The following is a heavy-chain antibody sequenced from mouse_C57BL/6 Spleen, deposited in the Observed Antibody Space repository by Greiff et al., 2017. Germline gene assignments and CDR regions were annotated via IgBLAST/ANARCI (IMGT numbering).Heavy chain of an antibody. CDR2: IDPENGDT. V-gene: IGHV14-4*01. D-gene: IGHD2-3*01. CDR1: GFNIKDDC. J-gene: IGHJ1*03. CDR3: TLYDGCSYWYFDV. Sequence: EVQLVEPGAELVRPGASVKLSCTASGFNIKDDCMHWVKQRPEQGLEWIGWIDPENGDTEYASKFQGKATITADTSSNTAYLQLSSLTSEDTAVYYCTLYDGCSYWYFDVWGTGTTVTVSS.